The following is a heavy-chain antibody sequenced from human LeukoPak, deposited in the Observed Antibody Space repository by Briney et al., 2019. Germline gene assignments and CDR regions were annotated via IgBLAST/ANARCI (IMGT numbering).Heavy chain of an antibody. D-gene: IGHD3-10*01. Sequence: SETLSLTCAVYGGSFSGYYWSWIRQPPGKGLEWIGEINHSGSTNYNPSLKSRVTISVDTSKNQFSLKLSSVTAADTAVYYCARVGTMVRGVIITPLYYFDYWGQGTLVTVPS. CDR1: GGSFSGYY. CDR3: ARVGTMVRGVIITPLYYFDY. CDR2: INHSGST. V-gene: IGHV4-34*01. J-gene: IGHJ4*02.